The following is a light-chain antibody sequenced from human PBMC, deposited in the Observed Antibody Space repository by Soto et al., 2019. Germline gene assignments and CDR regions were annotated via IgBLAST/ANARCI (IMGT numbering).Light chain of an antibody. CDR2: GAS. CDR1: QTIRSNY. CDR3: QPYCSPPRT. V-gene: IGKV3-20*01. Sequence: ETVLTQSPGTLSLSPGERATLSCRASQTIRSNYLAWYRQTPGQAPRLLIYGASNRATGIADRFSGSGSGTNFPPHLSRLEPEDFAMYYCQPYCSPPRTFGQGTKVEIK. J-gene: IGKJ1*01.